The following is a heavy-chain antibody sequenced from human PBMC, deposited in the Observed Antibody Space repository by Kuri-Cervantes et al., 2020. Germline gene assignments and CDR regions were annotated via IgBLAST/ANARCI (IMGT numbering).Heavy chain of an antibody. J-gene: IGHJ4*02. CDR1: GFTFSDYY. Sequence: GSLRLSCAASGFTFSDYYMSWIRQPPGKGLEWIGEINHSGDTNYIPPLKSRVTISLDTSKNQFSLKMNSVTAADTAVYYCGSRPYHDYVWETDYWGQGTQVTVSS. V-gene: IGHV4-34*01. D-gene: IGHD3-16*01. CDR3: GSRPYHDYVWETDY. CDR2: INHSGDT.